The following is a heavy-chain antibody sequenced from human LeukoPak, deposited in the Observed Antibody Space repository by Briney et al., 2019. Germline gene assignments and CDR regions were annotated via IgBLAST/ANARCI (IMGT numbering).Heavy chain of an antibody. Sequence: PSETLSLTCTVSGGSISSGSYYWTWIRPPAGKGLEWIGRLYSSGSTNYNPSLKSRVSISVDTSKNQFSLKLSPVTAADTAVYYCATEGGPDYYDRSGYYGVDYWGQGTLVTVSS. V-gene: IGHV4-61*02. CDR1: GGSISSGSYY. J-gene: IGHJ4*02. D-gene: IGHD3-22*01. CDR2: LYSSGST. CDR3: ATEGGPDYYDRSGYYGVDY.